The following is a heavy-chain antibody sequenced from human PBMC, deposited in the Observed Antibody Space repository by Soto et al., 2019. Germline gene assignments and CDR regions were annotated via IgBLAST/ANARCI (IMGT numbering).Heavy chain of an antibody. CDR1: GYTFNTYY. D-gene: IGHD2-21*02. J-gene: IGHJ4*02. CDR2: IHPSGGGT. Sequence: ASVKVSCKPSGYTFNTYYLHWLRQSPGQALEWMGVIHPSGGGTTYAQKFLGRVTVTRDTSTTTVFMELSSLRSDDTAVYYCARGGHIAVVTASFDYWGQGTLVTVSS. CDR3: ARGGHIAVVTASFDY. V-gene: IGHV1-46*02.